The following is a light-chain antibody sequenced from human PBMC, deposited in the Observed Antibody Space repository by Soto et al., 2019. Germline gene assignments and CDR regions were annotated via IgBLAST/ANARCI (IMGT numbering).Light chain of an antibody. CDR3: QQYYNWPPWT. CDR2: GAS. V-gene: IGKV3-15*01. Sequence: VMTPSPATLSLSPGDRATLPCRASQIVGNSVAWYQQKPGQAPRLLIYGASNRATGIPARFSGSGSGTEFTLTTSGLQPEDFAVYFCQQYYNWPPWTFGQGTKVDIK. CDR1: QIVGNS. J-gene: IGKJ1*01.